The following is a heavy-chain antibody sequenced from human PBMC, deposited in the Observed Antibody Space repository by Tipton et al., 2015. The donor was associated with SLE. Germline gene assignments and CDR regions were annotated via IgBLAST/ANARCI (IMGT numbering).Heavy chain of an antibody. J-gene: IGHJ2*01. CDR2: IYYSGST. Sequence: TLSLTCTVSGGSISNYYWSWIRQPPGKGLYWIGYIYYSGSTNSNPSLKSRVTISVDTSKNQFSLKLSSVTAADTALYYCARAATSGAVGWYFDLWGRGTLVTVSS. CDR3: ARAATSGAVGWYFDL. D-gene: IGHD2-15*01. V-gene: IGHV4-59*01. CDR1: GGSISNYY.